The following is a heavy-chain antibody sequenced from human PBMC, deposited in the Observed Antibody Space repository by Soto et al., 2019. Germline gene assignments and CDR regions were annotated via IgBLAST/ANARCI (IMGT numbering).Heavy chain of an antibody. Sequence: GGSLRLSCTASGLPHSSFAMMWVRQAPGKGLECVSGIYGSGRGIEYADSVKGRFTISRDNSKNTVYLQMTDLRADDTAVYYCAKDAVHNDGLWLMDHWGQGTQVTVSS. V-gene: IGHV3-23*05. D-gene: IGHD1-1*01. CDR2: IYGSGRGI. J-gene: IGHJ4*02. CDR3: AKDAVHNDGLWLMDH. CDR1: GLPHSSFA.